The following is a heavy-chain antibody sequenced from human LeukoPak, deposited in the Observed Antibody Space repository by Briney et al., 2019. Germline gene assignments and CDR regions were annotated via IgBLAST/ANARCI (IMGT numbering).Heavy chain of an antibody. J-gene: IGHJ4*02. D-gene: IGHD6-13*01. CDR3: AKDLKPAAGPFDY. CDR2: NSGSGGTT. V-gene: IGHV3-23*01. CDR1: GFTFTSYA. Sequence: GGSLRLSCAAPGFTFTSYAMSWVRQAPGKGLDWVSGNSGSGGTTYYADSVKGRFTISRDISKNTLYLQMNSLRAEDSAVYYCAKDLKPAAGPFDYWGQGTLVTVSS.